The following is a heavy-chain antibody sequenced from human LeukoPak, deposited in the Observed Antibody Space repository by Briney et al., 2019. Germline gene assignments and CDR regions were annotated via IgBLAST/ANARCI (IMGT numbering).Heavy chain of an antibody. CDR3: ARTGSRGSSWYGVAYNWFDP. CDR2: IYYSGST. J-gene: IGHJ5*02. D-gene: IGHD6-13*01. Sequence: SSETLSLTCTVSGGSFSSYYWSWIRQPPGKGLEWIGYIYYSGSTNYNPSLKSRVTISVDTSKNQFSLKLSSVTAADTAVYYCARTGSRGSSWYGVAYNWFDPWGQGTLVTVSS. CDR1: GGSFSSYY. V-gene: IGHV4-59*01.